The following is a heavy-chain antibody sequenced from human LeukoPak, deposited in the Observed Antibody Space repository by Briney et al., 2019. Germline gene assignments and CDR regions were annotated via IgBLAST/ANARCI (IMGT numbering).Heavy chain of an antibody. V-gene: IGHV1-8*03. Sequence: ASVKVSCKASGYTFTSYDINWVRQATGQGLEWMGWMNPNSGNTGYAQKFQGRVTITRNTSISTAYMELSSLRSEDTAVYYCARVLRYFDWSKSPTYYYYYMDVWGKGTTVTVSS. CDR1: GYTFTSYD. CDR3: ARVLRYFDWSKSPTYYYYYMDV. J-gene: IGHJ6*03. CDR2: MNPNSGNT. D-gene: IGHD3-9*01.